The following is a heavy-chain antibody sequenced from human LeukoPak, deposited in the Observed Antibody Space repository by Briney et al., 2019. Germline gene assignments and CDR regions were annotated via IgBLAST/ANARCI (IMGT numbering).Heavy chain of an antibody. Sequence: GGSLRLSCAASGFTFDDYGMSWVRQAPGKGLEWVSSISSTSDYLDHADSLKGRFTISRDNAKKSLYLQMSSLRVEDTAVYYCVRDMSGVVAASTEEYWGQGTLVTVSS. D-gene: IGHD2-15*01. CDR1: GFTFDDYG. CDR3: VRDMSGVVAASTEEY. V-gene: IGHV3-21*01. J-gene: IGHJ4*02. CDR2: ISSTSDYL.